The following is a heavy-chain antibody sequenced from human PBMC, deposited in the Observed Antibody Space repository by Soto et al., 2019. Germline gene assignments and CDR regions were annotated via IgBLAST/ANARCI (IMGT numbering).Heavy chain of an antibody. J-gene: IGHJ4*02. CDR1: GFTFSSYA. CDR3: ARDSAMYGDYAIVRYFDY. V-gene: IGHV3-30-3*01. Sequence: GGSLRLSCAASGFTFSSYAMHWVRQAPGKGLEWVAVISYDGSNKYYADSVKGRFTISRDNSKNTLYLQMNSLRAEDTAVYYCARDSAMYGDYAIVRYFDYWGQGTLVTVSS. D-gene: IGHD4-17*01. CDR2: ISYDGSNK.